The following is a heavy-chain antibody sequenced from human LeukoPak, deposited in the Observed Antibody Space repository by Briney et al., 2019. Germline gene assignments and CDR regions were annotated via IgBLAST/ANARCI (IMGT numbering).Heavy chain of an antibody. J-gene: IGHJ5*02. V-gene: IGHV4-59*08. D-gene: IGHD2-2*01. Sequence: SETLSLTCTVSGGSISGYYWTWIRQSPGKRPEWLAYIRYTGSPNYNPSLKSRLTISVDTSKNQFSLELTSVTAADTAVYFCARVFVVVPAANNWFDPWGQGTLVTVSS. CDR3: ARVFVVVPAANNWFDP. CDR1: GGSISGYY. CDR2: IRYTGSP.